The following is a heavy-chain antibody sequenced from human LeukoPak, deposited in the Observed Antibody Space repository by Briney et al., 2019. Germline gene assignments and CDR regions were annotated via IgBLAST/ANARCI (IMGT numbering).Heavy chain of an antibody. V-gene: IGHV1-69*13. CDR1: GGTFSSYA. J-gene: IGHJ5*02. CDR3: ARVKKAPLHCSGGSCYSSWFDP. Sequence: SVKVSCKASGGTFSSYAISWVRQPPGQGLEWMGGIIPIFGTANYAQKFQGRVTITADESTSTAYMELSSLRSEDTAVYYCARVKKAPLHCSGGSCYSSWFDPWGQGTLVTVSS. CDR2: IIPIFGTA. D-gene: IGHD2-15*01.